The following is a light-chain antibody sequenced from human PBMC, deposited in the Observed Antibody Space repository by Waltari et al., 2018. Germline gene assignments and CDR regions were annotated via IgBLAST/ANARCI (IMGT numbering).Light chain of an antibody. CDR2: GAS. CDR3: QHYLRLPVT. CDR1: QSVTRA. Sequence: EIVLTQSPGTLSLSPGESATLSCRTSQSVTRALARYQQKPGQAPRLLIYGASNRSTGIPDRFSGSGSGTDFSLTISSLEPEDFAVYYCQHYLRLPVTFGQGTKVEVK. J-gene: IGKJ1*01. V-gene: IGKV3-20*01.